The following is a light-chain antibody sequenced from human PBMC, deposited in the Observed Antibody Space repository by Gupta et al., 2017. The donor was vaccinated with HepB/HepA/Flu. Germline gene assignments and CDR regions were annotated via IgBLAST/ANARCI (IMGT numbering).Light chain of an antibody. J-gene: IGLJ3*02. CDR3: AAWDDSLIGVV. CDR2: TNN. V-gene: IGLV1-44*01. CDR1: SSNIATNT. Sequence: QSVLTQPPSASGTPGQRVTISCSGSSSNIATNTVNWYQQVPGMAPKLLISTNNQRPSGVPDRFSGSKSGTSASLAITGLQSEDEADYYCAAWDDSLIGVVFGGGTKLTGL.